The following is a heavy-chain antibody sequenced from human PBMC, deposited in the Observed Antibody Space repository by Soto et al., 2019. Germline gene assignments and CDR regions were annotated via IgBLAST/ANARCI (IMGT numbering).Heavy chain of an antibody. J-gene: IGHJ5*02. CDR2: ISAYNGNT. Sequence: ASVKVSCKASGYTFTSYGISWVRQAPGQGLEWMGWISAYNGNTNYAQKLQGRVTMTTDTSTSTAYMELRSLRSDDTAVYYCARARTAYYHFWSGPYPRGNWFDPWGQGTLVTVSS. V-gene: IGHV1-18*01. CDR1: GYTFTSYG. CDR3: ARARTAYYHFWSGPYPRGNWFDP. D-gene: IGHD3-3*01.